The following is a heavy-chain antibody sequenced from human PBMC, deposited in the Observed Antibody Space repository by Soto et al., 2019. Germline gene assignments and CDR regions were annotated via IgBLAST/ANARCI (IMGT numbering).Heavy chain of an antibody. CDR3: ARSDSSGWYSDAFDI. CDR1: GYTFTSYG. Sequence: ASVKVSCKASGYTFTSYGIRWVRQATGQGLEWMGWISAYNGNTNYAQKLQGRVTMTTDTSTSTAYMELRSLRSDDTAVYYCARSDSSGWYSDAFDIWGQGTMVTVSS. CDR2: ISAYNGNT. J-gene: IGHJ3*02. V-gene: IGHV1-18*01. D-gene: IGHD6-19*01.